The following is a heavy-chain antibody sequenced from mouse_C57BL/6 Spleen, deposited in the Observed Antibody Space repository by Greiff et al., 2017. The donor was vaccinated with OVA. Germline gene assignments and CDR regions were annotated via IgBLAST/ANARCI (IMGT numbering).Heavy chain of an antibody. Sequence: ELVRPGSSVKLSCKASGYTFTSYWMHWVQQRPIQGLEWIGNIDPSDSETHYTQKFKDKATLTVVQSSSTAYMQLRSLTSEDSAVYYCARPPITGKGCYCDVWGTGTTVTVSS. CDR2: IDPSDSET. V-gene: IGHV1-52*01. CDR3: ARPPITGKGCYCDV. D-gene: IGHD4-1*01. J-gene: IGHJ1*03. CDR1: GYTFTSYW.